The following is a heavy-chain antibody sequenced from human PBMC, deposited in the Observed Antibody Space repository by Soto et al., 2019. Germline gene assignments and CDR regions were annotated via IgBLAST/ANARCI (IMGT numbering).Heavy chain of an antibody. CDR1: GFSFSTYS. CDR2: ISSSSSTV. CDR3: TRESTSTLGIVGAIYGDH. J-gene: IGHJ4*02. Sequence: EVQLVESGGGLEQPGGSLRLSCAASGFSFSTYSMNWVRQAPGKGLEWVSYISSSSSTVYYADSVKGRFTISRDNVKNSLYLQMNSLRDEDTAVYYCTRESTSTLGIVGAIYGDHWGQGTLVTVSS. V-gene: IGHV3-48*02. D-gene: IGHD1-26*01.